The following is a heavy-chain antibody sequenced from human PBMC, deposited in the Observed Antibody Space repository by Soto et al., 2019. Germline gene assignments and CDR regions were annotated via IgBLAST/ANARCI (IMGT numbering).Heavy chain of an antibody. CDR3: ASYGDYDIGYFQH. CDR2: IYYSGST. D-gene: IGHD4-17*01. V-gene: IGHV4-59*01. Sequence: ASETLSLTCTVSGGSISSYYWSWIRQPPGKGLERIGYIYYSGSTNYNPSLKSRVTISVDTSKNQFSLKMSSVTAADTAVYYCASYGDYDIGYFQHWGQGTLVTVSS. J-gene: IGHJ1*01. CDR1: GGSISSYY.